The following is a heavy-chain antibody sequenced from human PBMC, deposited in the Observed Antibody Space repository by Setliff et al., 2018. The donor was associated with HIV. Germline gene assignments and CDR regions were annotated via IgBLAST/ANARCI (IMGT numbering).Heavy chain of an antibody. D-gene: IGHD1-1*01. V-gene: IGHV3-7*01. Sequence: PGGSLRLSCVASGFTFSNSWMNWARQAPGKGLEWVANIKPDGSDQYYVDSVKGRFTIFRDNTKDSLYLQMNSLRAEDTGIYYCSIGHYTTSGWGQGTLVTVS. CDR2: IKPDGSDQ. J-gene: IGHJ4*02. CDR3: SIGHYTTSG. CDR1: GFTFSNSW.